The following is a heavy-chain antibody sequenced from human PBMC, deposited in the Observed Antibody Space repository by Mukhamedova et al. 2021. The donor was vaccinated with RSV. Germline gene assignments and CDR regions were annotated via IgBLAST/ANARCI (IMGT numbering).Heavy chain of an antibody. J-gene: IGHJ3*01. Sequence: SWIRQPAGKPLEWIGLIYSSGSTNYNPSLKSRVVLSEDASEENLSLQLHSVTAADTAVYFCARGHGGSLDDWGQGTLVTVSA. D-gene: IGHD3-16*01. CDR2: IYSSGST. CDR3: ARGHGGSLDD. V-gene: IGHV4-4*07.